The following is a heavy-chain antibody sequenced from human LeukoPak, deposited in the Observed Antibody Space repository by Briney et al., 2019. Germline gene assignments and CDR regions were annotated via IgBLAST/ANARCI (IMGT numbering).Heavy chain of an antibody. Sequence: SETLSLTCAVYGGSFSGYYWSWIRQPPGKGLEWIGEINHSGSTNYNPSLKSRVTISVDTSKNQFSLKLSSVTAADTAVYYCARGTGPVLMVCAIVWFDPWGQGTLVTVSS. D-gene: IGHD2-8*01. CDR3: ARGTGPVLMVCAIVWFDP. CDR1: GGSFSGYY. V-gene: IGHV4-34*01. J-gene: IGHJ5*02. CDR2: INHSGST.